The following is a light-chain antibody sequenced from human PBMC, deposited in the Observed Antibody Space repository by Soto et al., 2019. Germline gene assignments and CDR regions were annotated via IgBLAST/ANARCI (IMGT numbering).Light chain of an antibody. CDR1: SSDVGGYNY. CDR2: DVS. J-gene: IGLJ2*01. CDR3: SSYTTSSTVV. V-gene: IGLV2-14*03. Sequence: QSALTQPASVSGSPGQSITISCTGSSSDVGGYNYVSRYQQHHPGKAPKLMIYDVSNRPSGVSNRFSGSKSGNTASLTISGLQAEDEADYYCSSYTTSSTVVFGGGTKVTVL.